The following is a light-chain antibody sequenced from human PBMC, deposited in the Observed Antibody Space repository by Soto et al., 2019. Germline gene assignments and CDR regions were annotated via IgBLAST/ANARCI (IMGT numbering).Light chain of an antibody. CDR3: QQYYTYPVT. J-gene: IGKJ4*01. CDR1: QTISNY. CDR2: KAA. V-gene: IGKV1-5*03. Sequence: DIQMTQSPSTLSASVGDTVTITCRASQTISNYLAWYQQKTGKPPKFLIYKAASLESGVPSRFSGSGAGTEFTLTISSLQPDDFATYYCQQYYTYPVTFGGGTKVDIK.